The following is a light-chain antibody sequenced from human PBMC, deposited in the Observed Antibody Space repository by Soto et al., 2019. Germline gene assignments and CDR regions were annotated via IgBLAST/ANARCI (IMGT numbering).Light chain of an antibody. V-gene: IGKV3D-20*02. J-gene: IGKJ4*01. CDR3: QQHTNWPLT. CDR2: GAS. Sequence: EIVLTQSPGTLPLAPGERATLSCRASQSVSSSYSAWYQQKPGQAPRLLIYGASSRATGIPDRFSGSGSGTDFTLTISRLEPEDFAVYYCQQHTNWPLTLGGGNKVDI. CDR1: QSVSSSY.